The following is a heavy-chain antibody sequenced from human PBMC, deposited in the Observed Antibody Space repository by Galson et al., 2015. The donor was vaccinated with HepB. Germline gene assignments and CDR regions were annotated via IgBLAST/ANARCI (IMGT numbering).Heavy chain of an antibody. CDR2: ISSNSIHT. V-gene: IGHV3-11*03. CDR1: GLTFSDYY. CDR3: ARGAYDYVWGSYRYGPFDH. J-gene: IGHJ4*02. Sequence: SLRLSCAASGLTFSDYYMSWIRQAPGKGLEWVSYISSNSIHTNYADSLKGRITISRDDAKNSLYLQMNSLRAADTAVYYCARGAYDYVWGSYRYGPFDHWGQGTLVTVSS. D-gene: IGHD3-16*02.